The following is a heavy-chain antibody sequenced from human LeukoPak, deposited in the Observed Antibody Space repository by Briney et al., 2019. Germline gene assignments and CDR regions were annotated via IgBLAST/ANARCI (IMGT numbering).Heavy chain of an antibody. CDR1: GFSFSNYG. V-gene: IGHV3-7*01. D-gene: IGHD5-12*01. J-gene: IGHJ6*03. CDR2: IKQDGSEK. Sequence: PGGSLRLSCVASGFSFSNYGMHWVRQAPGKGLEWVANIKQDGSEKYYVDSVKGRFTISRDNAKNSPYLQMNSLRAEDTAVYYCARAPPFKYSGYDPYYYYYMDVWGKGTTVTISS. CDR3: ARAPPFKYSGYDPYYYYYMDV.